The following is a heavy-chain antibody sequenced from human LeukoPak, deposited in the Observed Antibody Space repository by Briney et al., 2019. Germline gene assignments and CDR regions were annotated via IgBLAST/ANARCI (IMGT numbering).Heavy chain of an antibody. CDR1: GGSISSGSYY. D-gene: IGHD3-10*01. CDR2: NSTSVST. Sequence: SETLSLTCSVSGGSISSGSYYWSWIRQPAGEGLEWIGRNSTSVSTTYNPSLKSRVTISVDTSKNQFSLKVNSVTAADTAVYYCARDFGSHYYYYMDVWGKGTTVTVSS. CDR3: ARDFGSHYYYYMDV. J-gene: IGHJ6*03. V-gene: IGHV4-61*02.